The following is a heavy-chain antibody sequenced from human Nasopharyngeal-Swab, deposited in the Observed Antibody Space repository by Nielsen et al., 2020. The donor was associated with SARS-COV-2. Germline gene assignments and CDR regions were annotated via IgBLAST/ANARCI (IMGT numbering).Heavy chain of an antibody. CDR3: TTVRFHCSSTSCYRWFDP. CDR2: IKSKTDGGTT. J-gene: IGHJ5*02. D-gene: IGHD2-2*01. Sequence: VRQAPGKGLEWVGRIKSKTDGGTTVYAAPVKGRFTISRDDSKNTLYLQMNSLRTEDTAVYYCTTVRFHCSSTSCYRWFDPWGQGTLVTVSS. V-gene: IGHV3-15*01.